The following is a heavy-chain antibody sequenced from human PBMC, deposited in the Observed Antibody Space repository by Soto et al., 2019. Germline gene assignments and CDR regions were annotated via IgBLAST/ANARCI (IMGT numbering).Heavy chain of an antibody. J-gene: IGHJ4*02. Sequence: PSETLSLTCTVSGGSISDGYYWSWIRQHPGKGLEWIGSISDSGSTSYSPSLKSRLTISVDTSKNQFSLNLRSVTAADTAVYYCARRDRSGFSYWKIWGQGTLVTVSS. D-gene: IGHD3-22*01. CDR1: GGSISDGYY. CDR3: ARRDRSGFSYWKI. CDR2: ISDSGST. V-gene: IGHV4-31*03.